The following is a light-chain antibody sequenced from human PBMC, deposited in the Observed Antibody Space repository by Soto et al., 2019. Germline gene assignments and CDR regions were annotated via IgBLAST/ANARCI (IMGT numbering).Light chain of an antibody. CDR2: DAS. CDR1: QSVSGD. J-gene: IGKJ1*01. Sequence: EIVLTQSPATLSVSPGERATLSCRASQSVSGDLAWYHHKPGQAPRLLIYDASTRALDTPARFSGTGSGTEFTPTISSLQSEDFALYYCQQYNDWPLTFSQGTKVDI. V-gene: IGKV3-15*01. CDR3: QQYNDWPLT.